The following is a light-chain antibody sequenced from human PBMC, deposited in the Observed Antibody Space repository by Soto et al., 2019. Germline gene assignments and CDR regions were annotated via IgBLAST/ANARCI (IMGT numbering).Light chain of an antibody. CDR3: SSYTTSNTRQIV. CDR2: DVS. CDR1: SSDVGGYNY. V-gene: IGLV2-14*01. Sequence: QSVLTQPASVSGSPGQSITISCTGTSSDVGGYNYVSWYQQHPGKAPKFMIYDVSNRPSGVSNRFSGSKSGSTASLTISGLQAKDEADYYCSSYTTSNTRQIVFGTGTKVTVL. J-gene: IGLJ1*01.